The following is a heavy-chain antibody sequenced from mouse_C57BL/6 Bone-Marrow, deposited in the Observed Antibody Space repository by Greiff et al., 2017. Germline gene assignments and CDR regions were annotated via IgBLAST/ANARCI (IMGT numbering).Heavy chain of an antibody. J-gene: IGHJ2*01. Sequence: QVQLQQSGPELVKPGASVKISCKASGYTFTDYYINWVKQRPGQGLEWIGWIFPGSGSTYYNEKFKGKATLTVDKSSSKAYMLLSSLTSEDSAVYFCASLTGTSYFDYWGQGTTLTVSS. CDR2: IFPGSGST. V-gene: IGHV1-75*01. CDR1: GYTFTDYY. D-gene: IGHD4-1*01. CDR3: ASLTGTSYFDY.